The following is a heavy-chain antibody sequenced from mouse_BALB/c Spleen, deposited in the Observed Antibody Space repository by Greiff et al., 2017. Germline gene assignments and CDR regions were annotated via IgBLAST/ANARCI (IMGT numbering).Heavy chain of an antibody. CDR2: INSNGGST. J-gene: IGHJ2*01. D-gene: IGHD4-1*01. CDR3: ARNWDDFDY. Sequence: EVKVVESGGGLVQPGGSLKLSCAASGFTFSSYGMSWVRQTPDKRLELVATINSNGGSTYYPDSVKGRFTISRDNAKNTLYLQMSSLRSEDTAMYYCARNWDDFDYWGQGTTLTVSS. CDR1: GFTFSSYG. V-gene: IGHV5-6-3*01.